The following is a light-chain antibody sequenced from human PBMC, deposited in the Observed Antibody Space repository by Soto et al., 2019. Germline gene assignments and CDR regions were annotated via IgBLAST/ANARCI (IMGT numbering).Light chain of an antibody. CDR1: SSDVGGYNY. Sequence: QSALTQPASVSGSPGQSITISCTRTSSDVGGYNYVSWYQHHPGKAPKLMIYEVSNRPSGVSNRFSGSKSGNTASLTISGLQAEDEADYYCSSYTGSSTPVFGGGTKVTVL. J-gene: IGLJ3*02. CDR2: EVS. CDR3: SSYTGSSTPV. V-gene: IGLV2-14*01.